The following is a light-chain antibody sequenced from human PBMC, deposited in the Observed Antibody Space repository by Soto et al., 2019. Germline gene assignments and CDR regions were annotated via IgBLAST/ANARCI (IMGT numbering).Light chain of an antibody. Sequence: QSVLTQPASVSGSPGQSITISCTGTTSDVGSYDLVSWYQQYPGKAPKLMIYEVSKRPSGVSNRFSGSKSGNTASLTISGLQAEDEADYYCCSYAGSSTVRVFGGGTKLTVL. J-gene: IGLJ3*02. V-gene: IGLV2-23*02. CDR3: CSYAGSSTVRV. CDR1: TSDVGSYDL. CDR2: EVS.